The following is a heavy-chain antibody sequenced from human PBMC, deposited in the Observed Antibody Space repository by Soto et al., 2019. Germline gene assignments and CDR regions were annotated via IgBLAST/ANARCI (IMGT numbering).Heavy chain of an antibody. CDR2: IYTSGST. V-gene: IGHV4-4*07. D-gene: IGHD3-22*01. Sequence: SETLSLTCTVSGGSISSYYWSWIRQPAGTGLEWIGRIYTSGSTNYNPSLKSRVTMSVDTSKNQFSLKLSSVTAADTAVYYCARDSLIYDSSGPHAFDYWGQGTLVTVSS. CDR1: GGSISSYY. J-gene: IGHJ4*02. CDR3: ARDSLIYDSSGPHAFDY.